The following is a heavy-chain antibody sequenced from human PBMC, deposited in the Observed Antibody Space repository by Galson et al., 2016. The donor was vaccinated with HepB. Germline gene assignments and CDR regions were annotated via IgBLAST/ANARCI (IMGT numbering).Heavy chain of an antibody. J-gene: IGHJ4*02. D-gene: IGHD4-17*01. CDR3: ARADLYGDSAFDY. CDR2: IYYTGST. CDR1: GGSISSYY. V-gene: IGHV4-59*01. Sequence: SETLSLTCTVSGGSISSYYWSWIRQSPGKGLEWIAYIYYTGSTTYNPSLRSRVTMSVDMSNNQFSLKMTSVTAADTAVYYCARADLYGDSAFDYWGRGTLVTVSS.